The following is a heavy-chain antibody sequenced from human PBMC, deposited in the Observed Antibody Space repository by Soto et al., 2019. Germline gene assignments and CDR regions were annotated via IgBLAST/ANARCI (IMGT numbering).Heavy chain of an antibody. J-gene: IGHJ4*02. D-gene: IGHD2-2*01. CDR2: IKEDGSEK. Sequence: GGSLRLSCVASGLTFRSDWMSWVRQAPGKGLEWVANIKEDGSEKYYVDSVKGRFTVSRDNAKNSLYLQMNSLRAEDTAVYYRARVWYCSRTSCYRFDYWGLGTLVTVSS. CDR3: ARVWYCSRTSCYRFDY. V-gene: IGHV3-7*01. CDR1: GLTFRSDW.